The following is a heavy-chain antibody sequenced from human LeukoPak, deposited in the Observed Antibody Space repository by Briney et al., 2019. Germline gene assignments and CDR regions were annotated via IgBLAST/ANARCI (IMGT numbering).Heavy chain of an antibody. CDR1: GGSINYYY. CDR3: ARETPGAGHFDY. J-gene: IGHJ4*02. D-gene: IGHD7-27*01. Sequence: SETLSLTCTVSGGSINYYYWMWIRQPPGKGLEWIGYIYYSGGTHYNPSLKSRVTMLVDTSKNQFSLKLTAVTAADTAVYYRARETPGAGHFDYWGQGSLVTVSS. V-gene: IGHV4-59*01. CDR2: IYYSGGT.